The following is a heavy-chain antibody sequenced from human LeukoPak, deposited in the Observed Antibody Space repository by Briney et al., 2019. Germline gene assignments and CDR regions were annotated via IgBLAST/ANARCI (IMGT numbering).Heavy chain of an antibody. CDR3: ARRRRATVTTLGRDPTRRVYYYYMDV. CDR1: GYTFTSYD. CDR2: MNPNSGNT. Sequence: VKVSCKASGYTFTSYDINWVRQATGQGIEWMGWMNPNSGNTGYAQKFQGRVTITRNTSISTAYMELSSLRSEDTAVYYCARRRRATVTTLGRDPTRRVYYYYMDVWGKGTTVTVSS. D-gene: IGHD4-17*01. V-gene: IGHV1-8*03. J-gene: IGHJ6*03.